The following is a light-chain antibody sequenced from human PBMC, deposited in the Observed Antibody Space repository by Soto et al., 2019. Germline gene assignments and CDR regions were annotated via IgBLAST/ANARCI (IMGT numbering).Light chain of an antibody. Sequence: QSVLTQPPSVSGAPGQRVTISCTGSSSNIGTGYDVHWYQHLPGTAPKLLIYDYTKRPSGVPDRFSGSKSGTSASLAITGLQAEDEATYYCRSYDSSLSGSVFGGGTQLTVL. J-gene: IGLJ3*02. CDR2: DYT. CDR1: SSNIGTGYD. V-gene: IGLV1-40*01. CDR3: RSYDSSLSGSV.